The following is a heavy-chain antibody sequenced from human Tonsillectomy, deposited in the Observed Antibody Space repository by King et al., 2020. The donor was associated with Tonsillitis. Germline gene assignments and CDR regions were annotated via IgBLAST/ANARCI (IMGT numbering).Heavy chain of an antibody. CDR2: INPSGGST. V-gene: IGHV1-46*01. Sequence: QLVQSGAEVKKPGASVKVSCKASGYTFTNYYMHWVRQAPGQGLEWMGIINPSGGSTSYAQKFQGRVTMTRDTSTSTVYMELSSLRSEDTAVYYCARDRYRSGYFYGMDVWGQGTTVTVSS. D-gene: IGHD2-15*01. CDR3: ARDRYRSGYFYGMDV. CDR1: GYTFTNYY. J-gene: IGHJ6*02.